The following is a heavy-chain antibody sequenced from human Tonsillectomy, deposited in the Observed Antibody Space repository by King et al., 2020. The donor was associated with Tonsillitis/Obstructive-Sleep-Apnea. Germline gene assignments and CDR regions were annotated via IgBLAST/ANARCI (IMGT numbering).Heavy chain of an antibody. CDR1: GFTFSNAW. V-gene: IGHV3-15*01. D-gene: IGHD3-3*01. CDR2: IKSKTDGGTT. J-gene: IGHJ4*02. CDR3: TTDREVTIFGVVPGLDY. Sequence: VQLVESGGGLVKPGGSLRLSCAASGFTFSNAWMSWVRQAPGKGLEWVGRIKSKTDGGTTDYAAPVKGRFTISRDDSKNTLDLQMNSLKTEDTAVYYCTTDREVTIFGVVPGLDYWGQGTLVTVSS.